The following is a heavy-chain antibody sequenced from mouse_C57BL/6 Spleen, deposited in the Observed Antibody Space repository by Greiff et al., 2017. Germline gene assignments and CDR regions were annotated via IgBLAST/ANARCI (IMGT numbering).Heavy chain of an antibody. J-gene: IGHJ3*01. D-gene: IGHD2-4*01. V-gene: IGHV2-2*01. CDR2: IWGGGST. CDR3: ARNDYDGAY. CDR1: GFSLTRYG. Sequence: VKLQQSGPGLVQPSQSLSITCTVSGFSLTRYGVHWVRQSPGKGLEWLGVIWGGGSTDYNAAFISILSISKDNSKSQVFFKMNSLQADDTSIYDCARNDYDGAYWGQGTLVTVSA.